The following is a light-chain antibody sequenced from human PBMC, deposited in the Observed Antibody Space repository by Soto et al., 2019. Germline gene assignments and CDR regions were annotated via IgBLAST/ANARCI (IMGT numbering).Light chain of an antibody. J-gene: IGKJ5*01. CDR1: QSVDSY. Sequence: EIVLTQSPATLSLSPGERATLSCRASQSVDSYLAWYQQKPGQAPRLLIYDASNRATGIPARFSGSGSETGFTFTISSLEPEDFAVYYCQQRRSWPITFGQGTRLEIK. CDR2: DAS. V-gene: IGKV3-11*01. CDR3: QQRRSWPIT.